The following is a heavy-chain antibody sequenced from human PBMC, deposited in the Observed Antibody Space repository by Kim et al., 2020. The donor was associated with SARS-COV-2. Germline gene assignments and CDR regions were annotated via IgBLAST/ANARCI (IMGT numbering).Heavy chain of an antibody. CDR1: GGSITSDY. CDR2: MYYGGST. V-gene: IGHV4-59*08. J-gene: IGHJ3*02. Sequence: SETLSLTCTVSGGSITSDYWSWIRQPPGNGLEWIGYMYYGGSTSYNPSLKSRLTISVDTSKNQFSLKLSSVTAADTALYYCARLPFACDGNAFDIWGQGT. D-gene: IGHD1-26*01. CDR3: ARLPFACDGNAFDI.